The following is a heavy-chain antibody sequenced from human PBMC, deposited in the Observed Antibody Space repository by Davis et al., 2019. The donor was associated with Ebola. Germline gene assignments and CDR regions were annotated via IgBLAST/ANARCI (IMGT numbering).Heavy chain of an antibody. CDR2: ISSSSSTI. D-gene: IGHD3-10*01. J-gene: IGHJ4*02. CDR3: ASLELPLRDY. Sequence: PGGSLRLSCAASGFTFSSYGMHWVRQAPGKGLEWVSYISSSSSTIYYADSVKGRFTISRDNAKNSLYLQMNSLRDEDTAVYYCASLELPLRDYWGQGTLVTVSS. V-gene: IGHV3-48*02. CDR1: GFTFSSYG.